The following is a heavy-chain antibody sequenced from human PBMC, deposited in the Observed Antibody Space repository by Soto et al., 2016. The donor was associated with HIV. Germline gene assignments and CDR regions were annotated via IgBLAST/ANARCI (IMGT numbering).Heavy chain of an antibody. Sequence: QVQLIQSGTEVKKPGASVKVSCKVSGSSLSALSIHWVRQSPGKGLEWVGGLDPEEGKTVYTQKFQGRVTMTEDTSTDTAYMEVSSLRSEDTAVYYCASGTDAYDSSWYNFWGQGTLVTVSS. J-gene: IGHJ4*02. CDR1: GSSLSALS. CDR3: ASGTDAYDSSWYNF. D-gene: IGHD6-13*01. V-gene: IGHV1-24*01. CDR2: LDPEEGKT.